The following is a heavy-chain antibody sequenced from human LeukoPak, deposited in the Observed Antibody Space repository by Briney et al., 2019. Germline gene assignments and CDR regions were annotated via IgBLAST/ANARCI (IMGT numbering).Heavy chain of an antibody. CDR1: GFTFNAYW. D-gene: IGHD3-10*01. CDR2: IKQDGSQK. J-gene: IGHJ4*02. V-gene: IGHV3-7*01. CDR3: AKERNYYGSGSSTDFDF. Sequence: GGSLRLSCAGSGFTFNAYWMTWVRQPPGKGLEWVANIKQDGSQKYYVDSVKGRFTISRDNAKNSVYLQMNRLRAEDTAVYYCAKERNYYGSGSSTDFDFWGQGTLVTVSS.